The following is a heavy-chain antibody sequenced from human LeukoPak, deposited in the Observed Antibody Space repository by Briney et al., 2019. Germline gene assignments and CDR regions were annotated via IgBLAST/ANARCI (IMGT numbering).Heavy chain of an antibody. CDR2: IYYSGST. J-gene: IGHJ6*03. CDR3: AREGRYRYGYNEYHSYMDI. CDR1: GGSISSYY. V-gene: IGHV4-59*01. D-gene: IGHD5-24*01. Sequence: PSETLSLTCTVSGGSISSYYWSWIRQPPGKGLEWIGYIYYSGSTNYNPSLKSRVTISVDTSKNQFSPKLSSVTAADTAAYYCAREGRYRYGYNEYHSYMDIWGKGTTVTVSS.